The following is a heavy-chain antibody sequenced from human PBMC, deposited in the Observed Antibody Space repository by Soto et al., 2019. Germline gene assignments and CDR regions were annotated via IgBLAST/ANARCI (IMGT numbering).Heavy chain of an antibody. J-gene: IGHJ6*02. Sequence: LPYISSRFTLRTYTPKWVRPAPGTGLAWVSGIRDFSPYTFYAESVKGRFTISRDNAKNSLYLQMNSLRAEDTAVYYCARDRGYDAHDYYYNAMDVWGQGTTVTVSS. CDR3: ARDRGYDAHDYYYNAMDV. D-gene: IGHD2-15*01. V-gene: IGHV3-21*01. CDR2: IRDFSPYT. CDR1: RFTLRTYT.